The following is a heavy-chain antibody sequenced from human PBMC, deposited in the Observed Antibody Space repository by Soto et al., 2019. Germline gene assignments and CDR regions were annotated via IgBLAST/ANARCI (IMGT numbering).Heavy chain of an antibody. CDR2: ITQDGSEK. D-gene: IGHD3-3*01. J-gene: IGHJ6*02. Sequence: EVQLVESGGGLVQPGGSLRLSCAASGFTFSSYWMSWVRQAPGKGLEWVANITQDGSEKYYVDSVKGRFTISRDNAKNSLYLQMNSLRAEDTAVYYCARDRYSYYDFWSGSLPYYYYGMDVWGQGTTVTVSS. CDR1: GFTFSSYW. V-gene: IGHV3-7*01. CDR3: ARDRYSYYDFWSGSLPYYYYGMDV.